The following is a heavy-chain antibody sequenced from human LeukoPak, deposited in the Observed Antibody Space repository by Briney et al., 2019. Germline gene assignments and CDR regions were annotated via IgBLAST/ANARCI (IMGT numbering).Heavy chain of an antibody. J-gene: IGHJ4*02. CDR1: GFTPSPYS. D-gene: IGHD2-21*01. V-gene: IGHV3-21*01. Sequence: GGSLRLSWTASGFTPSPYSMNWVRQAPGKGLEWVSSISGTSNYIYYADSVKGRFTISRDNAKNTLYLQMSSLRAEDTAVYYCARYVVASACFDSWGQGTPVTVSS. CDR2: ISGTSNYI. CDR3: ARYVVASACFDS.